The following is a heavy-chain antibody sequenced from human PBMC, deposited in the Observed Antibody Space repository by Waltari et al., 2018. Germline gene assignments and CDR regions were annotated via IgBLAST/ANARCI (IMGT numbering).Heavy chain of an antibody. CDR3: ARGVRGWFGELSPSWFDP. CDR1: GGSISSGSYY. V-gene: IGHV4-61*02. Sequence: QVQLQESGPGLVKPSQTLSLTCTVSGGSISSGSYYWSWIRQPAGKGLEWIGRIYTSGGTNYNPSLKRRGTRSVDTSKNQFSLKLSSVTAADTAVYYCARGVRGWFGELSPSWFDPWGQGTLVTVSS. CDR2: IYTSGGT. D-gene: IGHD3-10*01. J-gene: IGHJ5*02.